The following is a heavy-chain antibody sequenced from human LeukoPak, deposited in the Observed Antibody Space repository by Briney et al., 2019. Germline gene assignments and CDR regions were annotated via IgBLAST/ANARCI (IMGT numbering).Heavy chain of an antibody. CDR3: ARTLWELPTY. D-gene: IGHD1-26*01. CDR2: IYTSGST. V-gene: IGHV4-4*07. J-gene: IGHJ4*02. CDR1: GGSSSSYY. Sequence: SETLALTGTVSGGSSSSYYWSWIRQPAGKGLEWIGRIYTSGSTNYNPSLKSRVTMSVDTSKNQFSLKLSSVTAADTAVYYCARTLWELPTYWGQGTLVTVSS.